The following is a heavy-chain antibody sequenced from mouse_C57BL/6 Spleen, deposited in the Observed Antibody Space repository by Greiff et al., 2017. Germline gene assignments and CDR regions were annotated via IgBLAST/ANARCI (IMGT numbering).Heavy chain of an antibody. J-gene: IGHJ1*03. CDR3: ARDGRPYWYFDV. Sequence: QVQLQQSGPELVKPGASVKISCKASGYSFTSYYIHWVKQRPGQGLEWIGWLYPGSGNTKYNEKFKGKATLTADTSSSTASMQLSSRTSEDSAVYYCARDGRPYWYFDVWGTGTTVTVSS. CDR2: LYPGSGNT. D-gene: IGHD1-1*01. CDR1: GYSFTSYY. V-gene: IGHV1-66*01.